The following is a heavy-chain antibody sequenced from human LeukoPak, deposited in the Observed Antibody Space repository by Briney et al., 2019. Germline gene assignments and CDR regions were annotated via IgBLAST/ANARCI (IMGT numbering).Heavy chain of an antibody. CDR2: IRYDGSNK. CDR3: ARENPVDKYYYDSSGTHGDAFDI. J-gene: IGHJ3*02. CDR1: GFTFSSYC. D-gene: IGHD3-22*01. Sequence: PGGSLRLSCAASGFTFSSYCMHWVRQAPGKGLEWVAFIRYDGSNKYYADSVKGRFTISRDNSKNTLYLQMNSPRAEDTAVYYCARENPVDKYYYDSSGTHGDAFDIWGQGTMVTVSS. V-gene: IGHV3-30*02.